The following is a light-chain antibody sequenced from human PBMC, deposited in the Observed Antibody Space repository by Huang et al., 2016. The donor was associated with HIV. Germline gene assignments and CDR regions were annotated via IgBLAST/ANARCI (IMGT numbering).Light chain of an antibody. CDR2: TAA. V-gene: IGKV1-39*01. CDR1: QSISRY. Sequence: DIEMTQSPSSLSASVGDRVTITCWASQSISRYLHWYQQKPGKAPKLLIHTAASLQSWVTSRFSGSGSGTDFTLTISSLQPDDFATYYCQQSYSAPALTFGGGTKVDIK. J-gene: IGKJ4*01. CDR3: QQSYSAPALT.